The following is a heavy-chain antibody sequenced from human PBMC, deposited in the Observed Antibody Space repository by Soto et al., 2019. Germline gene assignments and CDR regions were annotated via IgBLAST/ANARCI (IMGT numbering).Heavy chain of an antibody. D-gene: IGHD6-19*01. CDR2: ISGSGGST. Sequence: GGSLRLSYEASGFNVSSYGMSWVRQAPGKGLEWVSAISGSGGSTYYADSVKGRFTISRDNSKNTLYLQMNSLRAEDTAVYYCAKDPRSAEWAYWGQGTLVTVSS. CDR1: GFNVSSYG. J-gene: IGHJ4*02. V-gene: IGHV3-23*01. CDR3: AKDPRSAEWAY.